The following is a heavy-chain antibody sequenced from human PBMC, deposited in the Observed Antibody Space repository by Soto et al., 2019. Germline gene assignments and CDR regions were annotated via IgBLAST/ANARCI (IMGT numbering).Heavy chain of an antibody. CDR2: IIPIFGTA. J-gene: IGHJ3*02. V-gene: IGHV1-69*13. Sequence: SSVKVSCKASGGTFSSYAISWVRQAPGQGLEWMGGIIPIFGTANYAQKFQGRVTITADESTSTAYMELSSLRSEDTAVYYCARVKTEVGDYYDSSGYYSRAFDIWGQ. CDR1: GGTFSSYA. CDR3: ARVKTEVGDYYDSSGYYSRAFDI. D-gene: IGHD3-22*01.